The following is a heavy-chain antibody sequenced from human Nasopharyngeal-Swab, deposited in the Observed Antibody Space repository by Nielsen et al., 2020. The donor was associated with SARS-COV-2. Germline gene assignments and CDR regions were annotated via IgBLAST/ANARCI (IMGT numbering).Heavy chain of an antibody. J-gene: IGHJ4*02. V-gene: IGHV1-8*01. Sequence: WVRQAPGQGLEWMGWMNPNSGNTGYAQKFQGRVTMTRNTSISTAYMELSSLRSEDTAVYYCASAGKIQLWFNSLYYFDYWGQGTLVTVSS. D-gene: IGHD5-18*01. CDR2: MNPNSGNT. CDR3: ASAGKIQLWFNSLYYFDY.